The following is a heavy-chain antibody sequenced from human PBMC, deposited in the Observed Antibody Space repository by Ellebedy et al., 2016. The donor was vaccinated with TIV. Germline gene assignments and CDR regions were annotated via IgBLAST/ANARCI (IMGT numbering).Heavy chain of an antibody. Sequence: SETLSLTCIVSGGSISSTSYYWGWIRQPPGKGLEWIGSIYYSGSTNYNPSLESRVTMSVDTSKNQFSLKLTSVTAADTAVYYCARDLQQPDYYYAMDVWGQGTTVTVSS. CDR2: IYYSGST. J-gene: IGHJ6*02. CDR3: ARDLQQPDYYYAMDV. CDR1: GGSISSTSYY. D-gene: IGHD6-13*01. V-gene: IGHV4-39*07.